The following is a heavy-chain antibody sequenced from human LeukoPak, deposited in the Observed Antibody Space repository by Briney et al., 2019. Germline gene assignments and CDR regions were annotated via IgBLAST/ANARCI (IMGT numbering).Heavy chain of an antibody. CDR1: GGSFSGYY. CDR3: ARARTIAVAGIYWFDP. V-gene: IGHV4-34*01. Sequence: SETLSLTCAVYGGSFSGYYWSWIRQPPGKGLEWIGEINHSGSTNYNPSLKSRVTISVDTSKNQFSLNLSSVTAADTAVYYCARARTIAVAGIYWFDPWGQGTLVIVSS. D-gene: IGHD6-19*01. CDR2: INHSGST. J-gene: IGHJ5*02.